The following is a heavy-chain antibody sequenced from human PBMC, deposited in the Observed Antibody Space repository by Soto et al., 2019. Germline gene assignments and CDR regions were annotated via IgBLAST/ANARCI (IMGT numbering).Heavy chain of an antibody. D-gene: IGHD6-13*01. V-gene: IGHV4-30-4*01. Sequence: PSETLYLTCTVSGGSISSGDYSWIWIRQPPGKGLEWIGYIYYSGTTYYNPSLKSRITITVDTSKNLFSLKLSSVTAADTAVYYCARIDGYYHFMDVWGKGTTVTVSS. CDR1: GGSISSGDYS. CDR2: IYYSGTT. CDR3: ARIDGYYHFMDV. J-gene: IGHJ6*03.